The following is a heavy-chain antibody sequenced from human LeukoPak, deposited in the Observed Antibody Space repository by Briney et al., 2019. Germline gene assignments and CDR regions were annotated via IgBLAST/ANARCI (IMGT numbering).Heavy chain of an antibody. CDR2: INHSGNT. D-gene: IGHD3-9*01. V-gene: IGHV4-34*01. CDR1: GGSFSLYY. CDR3: ARARHYDILTGYFIRDGEDYYYYMDV. J-gene: IGHJ6*03. Sequence: PSETLSLTCAVYGGSFSLYYWTWIRQSPGKGLEWIGEINHSGNTNYNPSLKSRVTISVDTSKNQFSLKLSSVTAADTAVYYCARARHYDILTGYFIRDGEDYYYYMDVWGKGTTVTISS.